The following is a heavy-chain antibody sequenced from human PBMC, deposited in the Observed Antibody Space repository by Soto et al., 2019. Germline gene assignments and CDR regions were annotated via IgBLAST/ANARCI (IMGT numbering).Heavy chain of an antibody. V-gene: IGHV3-30*04. Sequence: SSLRLACTVPGITCTSYTLHWVRQAPGKGLEWVALVSYDGSNKYFADSVQGRFTISRDNSKNTVSLQMTGLRHDDTAIYYCAKVAGGGGTFYPFDYWGQGALVTVSS. CDR3: AKVAGGGGTFYPFDY. CDR1: GITCTSYT. D-gene: IGHD2-21*01. CDR2: VSYDGSNK. J-gene: IGHJ4*02.